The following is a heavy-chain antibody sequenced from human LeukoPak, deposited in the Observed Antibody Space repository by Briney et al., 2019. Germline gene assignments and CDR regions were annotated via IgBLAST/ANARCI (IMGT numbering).Heavy chain of an antibody. CDR2: IWYDGSNK. D-gene: IGHD3-10*01. J-gene: IGHJ3*02. CDR3: AKFGGSGRSDAFDI. CDR1: GFTFSSYG. V-gene: IGHV3-33*06. Sequence: PGRSLRLSCAASGFTFSSYGMHWVRQAPGKGLEWVAVIWYDGSNKYYADSVKGRFTISRDNSKNTLYLQMNSLRAEDTAVYYCAKFGGSGRSDAFDIWGQGTMVTVSS.